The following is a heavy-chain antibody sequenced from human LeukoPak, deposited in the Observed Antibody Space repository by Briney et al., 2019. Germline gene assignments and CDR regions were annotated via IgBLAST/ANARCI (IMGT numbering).Heavy chain of an antibody. Sequence: ASVKVSCKASGYTFTSYGISWVRQAPGQGLEWMGWISAYNGNTNYAQKLQGRVTMTTDTSTSTAYMELRSLRSDDTAVYYCASPATDCSGGSCFDYWGQGTLVTVSS. V-gene: IGHV1-18*01. J-gene: IGHJ4*02. CDR1: GYTFTSYG. CDR3: ASPATDCSGGSCFDY. D-gene: IGHD2-15*01. CDR2: ISAYNGNT.